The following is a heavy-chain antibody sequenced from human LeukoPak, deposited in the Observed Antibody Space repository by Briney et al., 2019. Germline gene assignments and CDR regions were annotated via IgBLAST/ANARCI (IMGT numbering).Heavy chain of an antibody. CDR1: GGSISSDY. D-gene: IGHD1-1*01. V-gene: IGHV4-59*12. Sequence: SETLSLTCTVSGGSISSDYWNWIRQPPGKGLEWIGYIYYSGSTNYNPFLKSRVTMSVDTSKNQFSLKLSSVTAADTAVYYCARVASFPNAPQNDAFDIWGQGTMVTVSS. CDR3: ARVASFPNAPQNDAFDI. CDR2: IYYSGST. J-gene: IGHJ3*02.